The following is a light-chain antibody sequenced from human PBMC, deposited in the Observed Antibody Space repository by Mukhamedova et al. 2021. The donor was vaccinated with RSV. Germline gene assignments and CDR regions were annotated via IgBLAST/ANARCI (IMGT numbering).Light chain of an antibody. J-gene: IGKJ4*01. CDR2: QAS. Sequence: WYQRRVHGKAPKLLIFQASSLDTGVPSRFSGSGSGTEFTLTISSLQPDDFATYYCQQYSSYSLTFAGGTKVEIK. V-gene: IGKV1-5*03. CDR3: QQYSSYSLT.